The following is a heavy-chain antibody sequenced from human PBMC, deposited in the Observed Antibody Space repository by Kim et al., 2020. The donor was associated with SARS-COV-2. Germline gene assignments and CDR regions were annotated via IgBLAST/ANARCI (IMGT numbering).Heavy chain of an antibody. Sequence: SVKGRFTISRDNAKNSLYLQMNSLRAEDTAVYYCARVGVMWAVAGNFCYWGQGTLVTVSS. J-gene: IGHJ4*02. V-gene: IGHV3-21*01. CDR3: ARVGVMWAVAGNFCY. D-gene: IGHD6-19*01.